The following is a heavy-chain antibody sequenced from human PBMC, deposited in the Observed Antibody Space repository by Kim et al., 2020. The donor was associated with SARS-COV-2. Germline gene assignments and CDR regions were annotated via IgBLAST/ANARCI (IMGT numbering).Heavy chain of an antibody. Sequence: GGSLRLSCAASGFTFSSYSMNWVRQAPGKGLEWVSSISSSSSYIYYADSVKGRFTISRDNAKNSLYLQMNSLRAEDTAVYYCARGRGNGLRYYFDYWGQGTLVTVSS. CDR1: GFTFSSYS. V-gene: IGHV3-21*01. CDR2: ISSSSSYI. J-gene: IGHJ4*02. CDR3: ARGRGNGLRYYFDY. D-gene: IGHD3-16*01.